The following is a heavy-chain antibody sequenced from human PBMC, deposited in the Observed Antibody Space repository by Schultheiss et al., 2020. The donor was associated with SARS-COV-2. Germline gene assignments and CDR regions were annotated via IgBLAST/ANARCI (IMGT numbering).Heavy chain of an antibody. J-gene: IGHJ6*02. CDR2: INPDSGGT. Sequence: ASVKVSCKASGYTFIGYYMHWVRQAPGQGLEWMGRINPDSGGTNYAQKFQGRVTMTRDTSVSTAYLELSRLKSDDTAVYYCARDKTGSSSSFLRDGMDVWGQGTTVTVSS. V-gene: IGHV1-2*06. D-gene: IGHD6-6*01. CDR3: ARDKTGSSSSFLRDGMDV. CDR1: GYTFIGYY.